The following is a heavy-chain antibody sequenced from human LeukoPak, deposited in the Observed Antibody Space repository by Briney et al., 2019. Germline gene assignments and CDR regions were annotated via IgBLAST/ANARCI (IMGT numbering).Heavy chain of an antibody. CDR1: GFTSGSYG. D-gene: IGHD3-22*01. J-gene: IGHJ1*01. CDR3: AIMHGYYDGSGYWVQ. CDR2: ITPNADRA. Sequence: GGSLRLSCAASGFTSGSYGMSWVCQAPGKGLEWVSFITPNADRASYADSVKGRFTISRDNPRNTLYMQMNSLRDEDTAVYYCAIMHGYYDGSGYWVQWGQGTLVTVSS. V-gene: IGHV3-23*01.